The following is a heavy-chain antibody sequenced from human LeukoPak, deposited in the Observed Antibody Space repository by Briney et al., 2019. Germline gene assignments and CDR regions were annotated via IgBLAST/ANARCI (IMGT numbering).Heavy chain of an antibody. CDR3: ARVVQNYRQQDWFDP. D-gene: IGHD1-7*01. CDR1: GYTFTGYY. J-gene: IGHJ5*02. CDR2: INPNSGGT. Sequence: GASVKVSCKASGYTFTGYYMHWVRQAPEQGLEWMGWINPNSGGTNYAQKFQGRVTMTRDTSISTAYMGLSRLRSDDTAVYYCARVVQNYRQQDWFDPWGQGTLVTVSS. V-gene: IGHV1-2*02.